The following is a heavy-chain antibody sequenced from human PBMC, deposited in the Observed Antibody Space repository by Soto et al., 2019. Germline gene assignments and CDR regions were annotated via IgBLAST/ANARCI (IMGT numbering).Heavy chain of an antibody. V-gene: IGHV1-69*12. D-gene: IGHD3-16*01. J-gene: IGHJ3*02. Sequence: QVQLVQSGAEVKKPGSSVKVSCKASGGTFSSYAISWVRQAPGQGLEWMGGIIPIFGTANYAQKFQGRVMITADEPTRTAYMELGRVRYDDTAVYYCARTSGGARVFDAFDIWGQGTMVTVAS. CDR3: ARTSGGARVFDAFDI. CDR2: IIPIFGTA. CDR1: GGTFSSYA.